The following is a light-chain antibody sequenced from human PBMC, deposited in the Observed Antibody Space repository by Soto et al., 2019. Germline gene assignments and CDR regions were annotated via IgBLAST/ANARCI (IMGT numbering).Light chain of an antibody. CDR1: SSDVGGYNY. J-gene: IGLJ3*02. CDR2: EVT. Sequence: QSVLTQPASVSGSPGQSITISCTGTSSDVGGYNYVSWYQHHPGEAPKLMIFEVTKRPSGVSSRFSGSKSGNTASLTISGLQSEDEADYYCAAWDDSLNGPVFGGGTQLTVL. CDR3: AAWDDSLNGPV. V-gene: IGLV2-14*01.